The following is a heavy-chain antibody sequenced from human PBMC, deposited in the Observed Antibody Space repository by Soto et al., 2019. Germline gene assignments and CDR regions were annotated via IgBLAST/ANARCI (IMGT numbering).Heavy chain of an antibody. J-gene: IGHJ4*02. CDR2: VYYTGST. V-gene: IGHV4-59*01. CDR3: ARSVAVPGAHIDY. Sequence: SETLSLTCSVSGGSISGAYWSWIRQSPGKGLEWPGYVYYTGSTNYSPPLRSRVSISVDTSKNEFSLRLSSVTAADTAVYFCARSVAVPGAHIDYWGQGTQVTVSS. CDR1: GGSISGAY. D-gene: IGHD6-19*01.